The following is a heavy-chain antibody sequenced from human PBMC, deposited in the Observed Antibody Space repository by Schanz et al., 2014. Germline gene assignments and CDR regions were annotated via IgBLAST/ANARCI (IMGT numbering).Heavy chain of an antibody. CDR3: TFPTGPFYGSWSCFNY. V-gene: IGHV1-24*01. J-gene: IGHJ4*02. CDR2: FDLEQGQT. Sequence: QVDLIQTGAEVGKPGASVKVSCKVSGYRVRDVSIHWVRAVPGRGLQWLGGFDLEQGQTIYAHEFQGRVIMTEDTSTDTAYLELSSLTSDDTAVYYCTFPTGPFYGSWSCFNYWGPGTLVTVSS. D-gene: IGHD3-10*01. CDR1: GYRVRDVS.